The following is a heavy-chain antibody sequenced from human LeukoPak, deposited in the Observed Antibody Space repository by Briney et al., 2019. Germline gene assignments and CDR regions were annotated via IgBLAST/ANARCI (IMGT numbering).Heavy chain of an antibody. CDR1: GYSISSGYY. Sequence: SETLSLTCTVSGYSISSGYYWGWIRQPPGKGLEWIGSIYHSGSTYYNPSLKSRVTISVDTSKNQFSLKLSSVTAADTAVYYCARDRDGDPYYFDYWGQGTLVTVSS. CDR3: ARDRDGDPYYFDY. CDR2: IYHSGST. J-gene: IGHJ4*02. D-gene: IGHD4-17*01. V-gene: IGHV4-38-2*02.